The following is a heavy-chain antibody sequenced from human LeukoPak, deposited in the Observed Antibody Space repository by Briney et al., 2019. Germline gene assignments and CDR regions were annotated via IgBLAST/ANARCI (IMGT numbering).Heavy chain of an antibody. CDR3: AKVGQQLVHDY. D-gene: IGHD6-13*01. CDR2: ISDTGDYK. Sequence: GGSLRLSCATSGFTFSSYTMSWVRQAPGKRLEWVSSISDTGDYKYYADSVKGRFTISRDSAKNPLYLQMSSLRAEDTSVYYCAKVGQQLVHDYWGQGTLVTVSS. J-gene: IGHJ4*02. CDR1: GFTFSSYT. V-gene: IGHV3-21*01.